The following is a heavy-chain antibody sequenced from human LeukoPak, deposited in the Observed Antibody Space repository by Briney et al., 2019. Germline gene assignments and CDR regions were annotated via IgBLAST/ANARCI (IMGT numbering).Heavy chain of an antibody. CDR3: ASRFVSTMVRGVIRDY. V-gene: IGHV4-30-4*01. CDR1: GGSISSGDYY. D-gene: IGHD3-10*01. CDR2: IYYSGST. Sequence: SETLSLTCTVSGGSISSGDYYWSWIRQPPGKGLEWIGYIYYSGSTYYNPSLKSRVTISVDTSKNQFSLKLSSVTAADTAVYYCASRFVSTMVRGVIRDYWGQGTLVTVSS. J-gene: IGHJ4*02.